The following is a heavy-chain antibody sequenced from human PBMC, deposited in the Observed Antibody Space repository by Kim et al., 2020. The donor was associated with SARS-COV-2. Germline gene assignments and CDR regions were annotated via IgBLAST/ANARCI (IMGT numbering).Heavy chain of an antibody. CDR1: GFTFTTYN. V-gene: IGHV3-48*02. CDR3: ARDWNWGIDV. Sequence: GGSLRLSCAASGFTFTTYNMNWVRQAPGKGLDWSSYISVTDAIYYADSVKGRFTISRDYAKNSLDLQMNSLRDEDTAVYYCARDWNWGIDVWGQGTLVTVSS. D-gene: IGHD7-27*01. CDR2: ISVTDAI. J-gene: IGHJ4*02.